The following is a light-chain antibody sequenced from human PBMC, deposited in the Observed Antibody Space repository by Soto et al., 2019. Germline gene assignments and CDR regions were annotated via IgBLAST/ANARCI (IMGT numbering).Light chain of an antibody. V-gene: IGKV3-20*01. CDR3: QQYGSSPIT. J-gene: IGKJ5*01. CDR2: GAS. CDR1: QSVSSSY. Sequence: EIVLTQSPGTLSLSPRERATLSCRASQSVSSSYLAWYQQKPGQAPRLLIYGASSRATGIPDRFSGSGSGTDFTLTISRLEPEDFAVYYCQQYGSSPITFGQGTRWRLN.